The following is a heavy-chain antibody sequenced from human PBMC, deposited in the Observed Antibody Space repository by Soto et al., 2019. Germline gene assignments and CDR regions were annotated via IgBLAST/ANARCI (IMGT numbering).Heavy chain of an antibody. D-gene: IGHD4-17*01. CDR3: AREGRDYGDYLDY. Sequence: QVQLQESGPGLVKPSETLSLTCTVSGGSVSSGGYYWSWIRRPPGKGLEWIGYIYYSRITNYNPSLKSRDTIIVYTVNYQFSLKLSSVTAADTAVYYCAREGRDYGDYLDYWGQGTLVTVSS. CDR1: GGSVSSGGYY. J-gene: IGHJ4*02. V-gene: IGHV4-61*08. CDR2: IYYSRIT.